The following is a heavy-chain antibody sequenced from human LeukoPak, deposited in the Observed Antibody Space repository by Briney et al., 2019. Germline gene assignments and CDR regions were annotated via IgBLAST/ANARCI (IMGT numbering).Heavy chain of an antibody. D-gene: IGHD6-13*01. J-gene: IGHJ3*02. Sequence: PGGSLRLSCAASGFTFSSYSMNWVRQAPGKGLEWVSSISSSSSYIYYADSVKGRFTISRDNAKNSLYLQMNSLRAEDTAVYYCARDLISAAADGLRGSDIWGQGTMVTVSS. CDR1: GFTFSSYS. CDR3: ARDLISAAADGLRGSDI. CDR2: ISSSSSYI. V-gene: IGHV3-21*01.